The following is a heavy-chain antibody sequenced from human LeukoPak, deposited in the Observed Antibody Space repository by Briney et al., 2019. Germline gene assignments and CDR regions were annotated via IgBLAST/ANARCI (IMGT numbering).Heavy chain of an antibody. D-gene: IGHD6-13*01. J-gene: IGHJ5*02. CDR2: IYHSGST. Sequence: PSETLSLTCTVSGYSISSGYYWGWIRQPPGKGLEWIGNIYHSGSTFYNPSLKSRVNISVDTSKNQFSLKLSSVTAADTAVYYCARGYSSSWYFNWFDPWGQGPLVTVSS. V-gene: IGHV4-38-2*02. CDR3: ARGYSSSWYFNWFDP. CDR1: GYSISSGYY.